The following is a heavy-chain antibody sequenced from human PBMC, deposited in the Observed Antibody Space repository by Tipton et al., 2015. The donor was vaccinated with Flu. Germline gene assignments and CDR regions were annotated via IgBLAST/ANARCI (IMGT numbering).Heavy chain of an antibody. Sequence: GSLRLSCAASGFTFSSYWMSWVRQAPGKGLEWVANIKQDGSGKYYVDSVKGRFTISRDNAKNSLYLQMNSLRAEDTAVYYCARSASYYYDSSGYYSLYYFDYWGQGTLVTVSS. D-gene: IGHD3-22*01. V-gene: IGHV3-7*01. CDR3: ARSASYYYDSSGYYSLYYFDY. J-gene: IGHJ4*02. CDR1: GFTFSSYW. CDR2: IKQDGSGK.